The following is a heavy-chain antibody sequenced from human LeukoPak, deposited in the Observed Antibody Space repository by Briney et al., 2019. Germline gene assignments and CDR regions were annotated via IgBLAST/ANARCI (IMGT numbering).Heavy chain of an antibody. D-gene: IGHD3-10*01. CDR1: GGTFSTYA. Sequence: SVKVSCKASGGTFSTYAINWVRQAPGQGLEWMGGIIPIFGTANYAQKFQGRVTISTDESTSTAYMELSSLISEDTAVYYCARVFSRGGEISGSYYYYWGQGTLVTVSS. V-gene: IGHV1-69*05. CDR2: IIPIFGTA. CDR3: ARVFSRGGEISGSYYYY. J-gene: IGHJ4*02.